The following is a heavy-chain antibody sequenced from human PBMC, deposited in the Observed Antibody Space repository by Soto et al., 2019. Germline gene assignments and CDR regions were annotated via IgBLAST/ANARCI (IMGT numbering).Heavy chain of an antibody. CDR3: AKDTQYCSSTSCYELVIDYFDY. Sequence: ELQLLESGGGLVQPGGSLRLSCAASGFTFSSDAMSWVRQAPGKGLEWVSAISGSGGSTYYADSVKGRFTISRDNSKNTLNLQMNSLRAEDTAGYYCAKDTQYCSSTSCYELVIDYFDYRGQGTLVTVSS. V-gene: IGHV3-23*01. D-gene: IGHD2-2*01. CDR2: ISGSGGST. J-gene: IGHJ4*02. CDR1: GFTFSSDA.